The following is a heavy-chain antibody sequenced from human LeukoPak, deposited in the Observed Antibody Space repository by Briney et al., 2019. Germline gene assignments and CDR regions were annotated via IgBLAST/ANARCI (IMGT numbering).Heavy chain of an antibody. V-gene: IGHV3-7*01. CDR3: ARDRVGYPKYYFDY. CDR1: GFTFSESW. Sequence: PGGSLRLSCVVSGFTFSESWMSWVRQAPGKGLGWVASLNLDGSDKYYADSVKGRFTISRDNAKNSLYLQMNSLTDDDTAVYYCARDRVGYPKYYFDYWGQGTLVTVSS. D-gene: IGHD5-12*01. CDR2: LNLDGSDK. J-gene: IGHJ4*02.